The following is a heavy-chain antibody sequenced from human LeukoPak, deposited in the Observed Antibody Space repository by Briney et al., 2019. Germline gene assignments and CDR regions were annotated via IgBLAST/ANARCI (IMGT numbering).Heavy chain of an antibody. V-gene: IGHV5-51*01. D-gene: IGHD3-10*01. CDR3: ARRITMVRGVISYFDY. J-gene: IGHJ4*02. Sequence: GESLKISCKGSGYSFTSYWIGWVRQMPRKGREWMGIIYSGESDTIYSPSFQGKVTISADKSISTAYLQWSSLKASDTAMYYCARRITMVRGVISYFDYWGQGTLVTVSS. CDR2: IYSGESDT. CDR1: GYSFTSYW.